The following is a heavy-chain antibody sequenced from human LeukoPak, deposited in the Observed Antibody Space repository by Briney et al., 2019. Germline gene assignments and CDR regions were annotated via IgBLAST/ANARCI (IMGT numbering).Heavy chain of an antibody. J-gene: IGHJ6*02. CDR1: GFTVSSNY. Sequence: PGGSLRLSCAASGFTVSSNYMSWVRQAPGKGLEWVSVIYSGGSTYYADSVKGRFTISRDNSKNTLYLQMNSLRAEDTAVYYCARAGKELANYYYYGMDVWGQGTTVTVSS. D-gene: IGHD1-26*01. V-gene: IGHV3-53*01. CDR3: ARAGKELANYYYYGMDV. CDR2: IYSGGST.